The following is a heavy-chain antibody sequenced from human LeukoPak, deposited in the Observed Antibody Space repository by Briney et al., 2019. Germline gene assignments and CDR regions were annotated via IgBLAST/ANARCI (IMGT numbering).Heavy chain of an antibody. Sequence: GGSLRLSCAASGFTFSDYYMSWIRQAPGKGLEWVSLISSTSPRAISYGDSVKGRFTTSRDDAKDSLFLQMNNLRVEDTAMYYCAGHARGSYLVYWGQGILVTVSA. CDR1: GFTFSDYY. J-gene: IGHJ4*02. CDR2: ISSTSPRAI. CDR3: AGHARGSYLVY. V-gene: IGHV3-11*01. D-gene: IGHD6-6*01.